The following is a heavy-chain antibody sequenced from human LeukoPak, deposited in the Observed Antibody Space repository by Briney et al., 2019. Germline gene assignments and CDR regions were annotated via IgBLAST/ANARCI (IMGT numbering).Heavy chain of an antibody. Sequence: PGGSLRLSCAASGFTFNTYGMHWVRQAPGKGLEWVAFIHYDGSEKYYADSVKGRFTISRDNSKNTLYLQMNSLRAEDTAVYYCARSNGYDYHFDFWGQGTLVTVSS. CDR1: GFTFNTYG. D-gene: IGHD5-12*01. CDR3: ARSNGYDYHFDF. J-gene: IGHJ4*02. CDR2: IHYDGSEK. V-gene: IGHV3-30*02.